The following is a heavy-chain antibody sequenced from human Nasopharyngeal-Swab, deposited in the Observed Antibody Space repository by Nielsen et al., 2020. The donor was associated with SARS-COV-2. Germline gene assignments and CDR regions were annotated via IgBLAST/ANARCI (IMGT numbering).Heavy chain of an antibody. Sequence: SETLSLTCAVYGGSFSGYYWSWIRQPPGKGLEWIGEINHSGSTNYNPSLKSRVTISVDTSKNQFSLKLSSVTAADTAVYYCARERIDWSGPNYYYYYGMDVWGQGTTVTVSS. CDR2: INHSGST. V-gene: IGHV4-34*01. J-gene: IGHJ6*02. D-gene: IGHD3-3*01. CDR1: GGSFSGYY. CDR3: ARERIDWSGPNYYYYYGMDV.